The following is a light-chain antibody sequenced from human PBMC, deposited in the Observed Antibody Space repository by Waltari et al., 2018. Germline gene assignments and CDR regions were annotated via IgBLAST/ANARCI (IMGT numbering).Light chain of an antibody. CDR3: QQYSSAPNT. CDR2: GAS. V-gene: IGKV3-20*01. CDR1: QSVSSSC. Sequence: EIVLTQSPGTLSLSPGERATLSCRASQSVSSSCLAWYRQKPGQPPRLLIYGASSRATGIPDRFSGAGSGTDFTLTISRLEPEDFAMYYCQQYSSAPNTFGQGTKLEIK. J-gene: IGKJ2*01.